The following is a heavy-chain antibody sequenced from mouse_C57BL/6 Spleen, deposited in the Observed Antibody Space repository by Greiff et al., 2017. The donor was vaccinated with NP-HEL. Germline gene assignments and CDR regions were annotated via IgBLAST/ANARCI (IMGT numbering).Heavy chain of an antibody. Sequence: QVQLKQSGAELVRPGTSVKVSCKASGYAFTNYLIEWVKQRPGQGLEWIGVINPGSGGTNYNEKFKGKATLTADKSSSTAYMQLSSLTSGDSAAYCGARSYYGPVYYWGQGTTLTVSS. D-gene: IGHD1-1*01. J-gene: IGHJ2*01. CDR3: ARSYYGPVYY. CDR1: GYAFTNYL. V-gene: IGHV1-54*01. CDR2: INPGSGGT.